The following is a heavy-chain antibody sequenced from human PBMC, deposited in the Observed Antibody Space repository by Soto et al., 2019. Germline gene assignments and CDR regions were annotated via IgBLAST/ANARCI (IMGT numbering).Heavy chain of an antibody. D-gene: IGHD6-25*01. CDR2: IQSGGTT. CDR3: SKFFVATGGSGGWPWSFDS. Sequence: GGSLRLSCAASGFTVSSKYMSWVRQAPGKGLEWVSLIQSGGTTYYADSVKGRFTISRDTSENTLHLQMDSLRAEDAAIYYYSKFFVATGGSGGWPWSFDSWGQRALDTVSS. CDR1: GFTVSSKY. J-gene: IGHJ4*02. V-gene: IGHV3-66*01.